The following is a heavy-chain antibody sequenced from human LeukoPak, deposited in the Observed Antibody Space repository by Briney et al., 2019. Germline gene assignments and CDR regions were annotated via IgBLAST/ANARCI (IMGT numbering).Heavy chain of an antibody. CDR3: AYSGSYGHLGY. V-gene: IGHV4-39*01. CDR1: GGSISSNAYC. Sequence: SETLSLTCTVSGGSISSNAYCWAWIRQPPGKGLEWIGSIYSSVSTYYNPSLKSRVTISVDTSKNQFSLRLSSVTAADTALYYCAYSGSYGHLGYWGQGIPVTVSS. CDR2: IYSSVST. D-gene: IGHD1-26*01. J-gene: IGHJ4*02.